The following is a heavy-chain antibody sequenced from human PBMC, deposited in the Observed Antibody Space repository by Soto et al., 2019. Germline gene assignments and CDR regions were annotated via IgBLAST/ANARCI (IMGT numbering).Heavy chain of an antibody. CDR1: GVSISSSSYY. CDR2: IYHSAIT. CDR3: ARYMGGTMGDY. V-gene: IGHV4-39*01. D-gene: IGHD3-10*01. J-gene: IGHJ4*02. Sequence: QLQLQESGPGLVKPSETLSLTCTVSGVSISSSSYYWGWIRQPPGKGLEWIGAIYHSAITYYNPSLQSRFTISVDTSNNQLSLRLSSVTAADTAVYYCARYMGGTMGDYWGQGNPVTVSS.